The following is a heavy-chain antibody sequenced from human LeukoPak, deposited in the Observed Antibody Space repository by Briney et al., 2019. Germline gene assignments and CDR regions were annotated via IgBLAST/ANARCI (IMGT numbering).Heavy chain of an antibody. CDR2: IYYSGST. J-gene: IGHJ5*02. V-gene: IGHV4-39*07. CDR3: ARDRHGSTRRYCSSTSCQGWFDP. CDR1: GGSISSGSYY. D-gene: IGHD2-2*01. Sequence: SETLSLTCTVSGGSISSGSYYWSWIRQPPGKGLEWIGSIYYSGSTYYNPSLKSRVTISVDTSKNQFSLKLSSVTAADTAVYYCARDRHGSTRRYCSSTSCQGWFDPWGQGTLVTVSS.